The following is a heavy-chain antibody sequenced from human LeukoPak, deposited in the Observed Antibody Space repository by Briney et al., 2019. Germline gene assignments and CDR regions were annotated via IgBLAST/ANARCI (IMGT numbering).Heavy chain of an antibody. J-gene: IGHJ4*02. D-gene: IGHD3-16*01. V-gene: IGHV3-9*01. Sequence: GRSLRLSCAASGFTFDDYAMHWVRHAPGKGLEWVSGITWNSGSITYADSVRGRLTISRDNAKNSLYLQMNSLRAEDTAFYYCAKAQRNAFFDYWGQGTLVTVSS. CDR3: AKAQRNAFFDY. CDR1: GFTFDDYA. CDR2: ITWNSGSI.